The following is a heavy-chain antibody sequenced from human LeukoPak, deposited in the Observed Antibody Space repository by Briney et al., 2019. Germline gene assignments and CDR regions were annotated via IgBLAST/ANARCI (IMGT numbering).Heavy chain of an antibody. J-gene: IGHJ4*02. CDR1: GYSISSGYY. CDR3: ARATYYYDSSGYPFDY. CDR2: IYHSGST. V-gene: IGHV4-38-2*02. D-gene: IGHD3-22*01. Sequence: SETLSLTCTVSGYSISSGYYWGWIRQPPGKWLEWIGSIYHSGSTYYNPSLKSRVTISVDTSKNQFSLKLSSVTAADTAVYYCARATYYYDSSGYPFDYWGQGTLVTVSS.